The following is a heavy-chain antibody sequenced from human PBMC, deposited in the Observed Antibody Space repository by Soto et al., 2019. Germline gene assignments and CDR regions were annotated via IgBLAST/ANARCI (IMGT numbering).Heavy chain of an antibody. D-gene: IGHD6-19*01. CDR2: IWYDGSNK. Sequence: GGSLRLSCAASGFTFSSYGMHWVRQAPGKGLEWVAVIWYDGSNKYYADSVKGRFTISRDNSKNTLYLQMNSLRAEDTAVYYCAKVYSGWYGYYFDYWGQGTLVTVSS. V-gene: IGHV3-33*06. CDR1: GFTFSSYG. J-gene: IGHJ4*02. CDR3: AKVYSGWYGYYFDY.